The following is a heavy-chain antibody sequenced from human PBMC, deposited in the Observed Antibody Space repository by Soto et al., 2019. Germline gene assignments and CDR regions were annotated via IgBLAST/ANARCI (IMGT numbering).Heavy chain of an antibody. J-gene: IGHJ3*02. CDR1: GGSINSYY. CDR3: ARLYGLDAFDI. Sequence: ETLSLTCAVSGGSINSYYWSWIRQPPGKGLEWIGYIYYSGSTNYNPSLKSRVTISVDTSKNQFSLKLSSVTAADTAVYYCARLYGLDAFDIWGQGTMVTVSS. V-gene: IGHV4-59*08. D-gene: IGHD3-16*02. CDR2: IYYSGST.